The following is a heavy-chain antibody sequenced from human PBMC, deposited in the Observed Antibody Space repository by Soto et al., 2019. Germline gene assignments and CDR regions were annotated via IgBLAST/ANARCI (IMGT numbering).Heavy chain of an antibody. CDR3: ARGGGGQYTVTKYYFDY. CDR1: GLTVSSNS. V-gene: IGHV3-53*01. J-gene: IGHJ4*02. Sequence: EVQLVESGGGLIQPGGSLRLSCAASGLTVSSNSMSWVRQAPGKGLEWVSVIHSGGTTDYADSVKGRFTISRQNLKNPLDLKMNSLRAEDTDVYYCARGGGGQYTVTKYYFDYWGQGTLVTVSS. D-gene: IGHD4-17*01. CDR2: IHSGGTT.